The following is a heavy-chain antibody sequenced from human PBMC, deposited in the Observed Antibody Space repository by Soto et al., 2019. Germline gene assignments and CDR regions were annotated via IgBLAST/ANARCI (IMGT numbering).Heavy chain of an antibody. CDR3: GRDSKEYTGYEWRGDHFDY. D-gene: IGHD5-12*01. V-gene: IGHV1-46*01. J-gene: IGHJ4*02. CDR2: INPKSGST. Sequence: ASVKVSCKASGYTFSSYYMHWVRQAPGQGLEWMGTINPKSGSTTYAQKFQGRVTVTRDTSTSTVYMQLSSLRSEDTAIYYCGRDSKEYTGYEWRGDHFDYWGQGTQVTVSS. CDR1: GYTFSSYY.